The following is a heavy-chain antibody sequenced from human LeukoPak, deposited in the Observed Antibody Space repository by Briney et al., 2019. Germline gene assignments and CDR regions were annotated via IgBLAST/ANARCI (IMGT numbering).Heavy chain of an antibody. CDR3: ARYRTYNWNYRFDP. D-gene: IGHD1-7*01. V-gene: IGHV4-34*01. J-gene: IGHJ5*02. CDR2: INHSGST. Sequence: PSETLSLTCAVYGGSFSGYYWSWIRQPPGKGLEWIGEINHSGSTNYNPSLKSRVTISVDTSKNQFSLKLSSVTAADTAVYYCARYRTYNWNYRFDPWGQGTLVTVSS. CDR1: GGSFSGYY.